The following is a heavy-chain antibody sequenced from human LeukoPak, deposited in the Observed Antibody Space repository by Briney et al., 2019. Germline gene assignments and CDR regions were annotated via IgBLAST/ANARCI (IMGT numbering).Heavy chain of an antibody. Sequence: SETLSLTCTVSGGSISSYYWWWIRQPPGKGLEWIGYIYYSVSTNYNPSLKSRVTISVDTSKNQFSLKLSSVTAADTAVYYCARENGAEDAFDIWGQGTMVTVSS. CDR2: IYYSVST. CDR1: GGSISSYY. D-gene: IGHD2-8*01. J-gene: IGHJ3*02. CDR3: ARENGAEDAFDI. V-gene: IGHV4-59*01.